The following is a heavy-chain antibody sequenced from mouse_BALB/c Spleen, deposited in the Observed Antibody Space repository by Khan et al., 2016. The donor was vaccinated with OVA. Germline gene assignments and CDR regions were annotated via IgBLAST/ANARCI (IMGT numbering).Heavy chain of an antibody. V-gene: IGHV3-2*02. D-gene: IGHD1-1*01. CDR2: ISYGGST. J-gene: IGHJ4*01. CDR1: GYSITSDYA. CDR3: ARKNHYRYAMDY. Sequence: EVQLQESGPGLVKPSQSLSLTCTVTGYSITSDYAWDWIRHFPGNKLEWMGYISYGGSTSYNPSLKSRISITRDTPKNQFFLQLNSVTTEDTATYYCARKNHYRYAMDYWGQGTSVTVSS.